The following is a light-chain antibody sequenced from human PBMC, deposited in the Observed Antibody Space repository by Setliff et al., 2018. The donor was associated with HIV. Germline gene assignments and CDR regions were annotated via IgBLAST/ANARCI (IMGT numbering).Light chain of an antibody. CDR2: DVS. Sequence: QSALAQPASVSESPGQSITISCSGTSSDIAAYNLVSWYQQHPGKAPKLMISDVSSRPSGVSNRFSGSKSGSTASLTTSGLQPEDEADYYCSSFTISTTWVFGGGTKVTVL. V-gene: IGLV2-14*03. CDR3: SSFTISTTWV. J-gene: IGLJ3*02. CDR1: SSDIAAYNL.